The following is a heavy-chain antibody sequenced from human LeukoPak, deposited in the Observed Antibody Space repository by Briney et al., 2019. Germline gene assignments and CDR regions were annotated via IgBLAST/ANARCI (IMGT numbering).Heavy chain of an antibody. Sequence: ASVKVSCKASGYTFTSYGINWVRQAPGQGLEWMGIINPSGGSTSYAQKFQGRVTMTRDTSTRTVYMELRSLRSEDTAVYYCARGWFGEDMDVWGKGTTVTISS. D-gene: IGHD3-10*01. J-gene: IGHJ6*03. CDR3: ARGWFGEDMDV. CDR1: GYTFTSYG. CDR2: INPSGGST. V-gene: IGHV1-46*01.